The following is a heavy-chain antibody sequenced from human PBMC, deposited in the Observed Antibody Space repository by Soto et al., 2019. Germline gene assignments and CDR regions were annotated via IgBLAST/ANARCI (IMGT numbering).Heavy chain of an antibody. CDR2: ISSSGNTI. CDR1: GFTFSCYE. D-gene: IGHD1-26*01. CDR3: ARLVGTTTYFDS. J-gene: IGHJ4*02. Sequence: EVQLVESGGGLVQPGGSLRLSCAASGFTFSCYEMNWVRQAPGKGLEWVSYISSSGNTIYYADSVKGRFTISRDNAQNSLYLQMNSLRAEDTAIYYCARLVGTTTYFDSWGQGTLVTVSS. V-gene: IGHV3-48*03.